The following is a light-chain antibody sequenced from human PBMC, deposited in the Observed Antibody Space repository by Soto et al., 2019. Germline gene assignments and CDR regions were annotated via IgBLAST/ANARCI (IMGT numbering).Light chain of an antibody. CDR2: DAS. V-gene: IGKV3-20*01. CDR3: QQYGSSGT. CDR1: QSVSSY. J-gene: IGKJ1*01. Sequence: EIVVTQSTATLSLSPGERATLSCRASQSVSSYLAWYQQKPGQAPRLLIYDASNRATGIPDRFSGSGSGTDFTLTISRLEPEDFAVYYCQQYGSSGTFGQGTKVDIK.